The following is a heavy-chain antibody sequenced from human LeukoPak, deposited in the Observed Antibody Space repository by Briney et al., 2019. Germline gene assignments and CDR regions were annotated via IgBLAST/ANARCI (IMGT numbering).Heavy chain of an antibody. CDR2: IYSGGST. D-gene: IGHD3-9*01. CDR3: AREGDILTGNDY. V-gene: IGHV3-66*01. J-gene: IGHJ4*02. CDR1: GFTVSSNY. Sequence: PGGSLRLSCAASGFTVSSNYMSWVRQAPGKGLEWVSVIYSGGSTYYADSVKGRFTISKDNSKNTLYLQMNSLRAEDTAVYYCAREGDILTGNDYWGQGTLVTVSS.